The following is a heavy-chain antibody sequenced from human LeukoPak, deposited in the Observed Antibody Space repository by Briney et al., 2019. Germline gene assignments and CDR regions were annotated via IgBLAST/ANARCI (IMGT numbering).Heavy chain of an antibody. CDR3: TRQSEGIQLWLRRVPFDY. V-gene: IGHV3-73*01. D-gene: IGHD5-18*01. J-gene: IGHJ4*02. Sequence: GGSLRLSCAASGFTSSGSAMHWVRQASGKGLEWVGRIRSKANSYATAYAASVKGRFTISRDDSKNTAYLQMNSLKTEDTAVYYCTRQSEGIQLWLRRVPFDYWGQGTLVTVSS. CDR1: GFTSSGSA. CDR2: IRSKANSYAT.